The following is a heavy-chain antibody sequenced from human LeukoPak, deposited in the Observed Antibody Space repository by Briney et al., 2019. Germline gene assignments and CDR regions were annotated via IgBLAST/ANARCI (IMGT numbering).Heavy chain of an antibody. D-gene: IGHD2-2*01. Sequence: PGGSLRLSCAASGLTFSNYWMHWVRQVPGEGLVWVSCINSDGSSTTYADSVKGRFTISRDNAKNTLYLQMNSLRAEDTAVYYCARDGGYCSSTSCHTNWFDPWGQGTLVTVSS. CDR3: ARDGGYCSSTSCHTNWFDP. V-gene: IGHV3-74*01. CDR1: GLTFSNYW. J-gene: IGHJ5*02. CDR2: INSDGSST.